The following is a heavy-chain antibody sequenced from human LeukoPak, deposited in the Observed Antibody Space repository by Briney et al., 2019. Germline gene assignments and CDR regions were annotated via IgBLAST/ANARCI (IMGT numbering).Heavy chain of an antibody. CDR3: ARHTITYYYDSSGYTFDY. V-gene: IGHV1-69*05. D-gene: IGHD3-22*01. CDR1: GGTFSSYA. J-gene: IGHJ4*02. CDR2: IIPIFGTA. Sequence: SVKVSCKASGGTFSSYAISWVRQAPGQGLEWMGRIIPIFGTANYAQKFQGRVTITTDESTSTAYMELSSLRSEDTAVYYCARHTITYYYDSSGYTFDYWGQGTLVTVSS.